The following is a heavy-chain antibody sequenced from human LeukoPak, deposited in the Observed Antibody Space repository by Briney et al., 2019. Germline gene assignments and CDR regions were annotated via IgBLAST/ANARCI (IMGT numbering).Heavy chain of an antibody. J-gene: IGHJ5*02. CDR2: IYYRGST. D-gene: IGHD2-2*01. CDR3: ARVSGGIVVVPAENWFDP. CDR1: GGSISSGGYY. Sequence: SETLSLTCTVAGGSISSGGYYWGWVRQHPGKGLGWSEYIYYRGSTYYNPSLKSRVTISVDTSKNQFSLKLSSVTAADTAVYYCARVSGGIVVVPAENWFDPWGQGTLVTVSS. V-gene: IGHV4-31*03.